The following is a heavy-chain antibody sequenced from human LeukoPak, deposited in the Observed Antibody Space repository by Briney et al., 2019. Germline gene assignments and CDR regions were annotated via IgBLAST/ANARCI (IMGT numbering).Heavy chain of an antibody. CDR2: INHSGST. V-gene: IGHV4-34*01. Sequence: SETLSLTCAVYGGSFSGHYWSWIRQPPGKGLEWIGEINHSGSTNYNPSLKSRVTISVDTSKDQFSLKLSSVTAADTAVYYCAIPTYYDILTGYPDAFDIWGQGTMVTVSS. J-gene: IGHJ3*02. CDR3: AIPTYYDILTGYPDAFDI. D-gene: IGHD3-9*01. CDR1: GGSFSGHY.